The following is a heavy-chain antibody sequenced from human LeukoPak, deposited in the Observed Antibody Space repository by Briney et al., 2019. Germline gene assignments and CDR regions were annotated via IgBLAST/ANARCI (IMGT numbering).Heavy chain of an antibody. CDR1: GFTFGDYA. CDR3: SSGSYLDPLFDY. CDR2: IRGKAYGGTT. Sequence: PGGSLRLSCTASGFTFGDYAMSWVRQAPGKGLEWVGFIRGKAYGGTTEYAASVKGRFTISRDDSKSIAYLQMNSLKTEDTAVYYCSSGSYLDPLFDYWGQGTLVTVSS. J-gene: IGHJ4*02. V-gene: IGHV3-49*04. D-gene: IGHD1-26*01.